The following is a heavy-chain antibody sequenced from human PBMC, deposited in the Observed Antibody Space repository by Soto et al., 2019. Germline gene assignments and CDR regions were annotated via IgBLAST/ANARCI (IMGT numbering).Heavy chain of an antibody. D-gene: IGHD3-10*01. CDR2: INPIVSMS. J-gene: IGHJ4*02. CDR1: GDTFSFYT. Sequence: QVQLVQSGTEVKKPGSSVKVSCKASGDTFSFYTINWVRQAPGLGLEWVGRINPIVSMSNYAQKFQGRVSMTADKSTTTANMDLRSLRSDDTAMYFCAASYGSGYRAFDYWGQGALVSVSS. V-gene: IGHV1-69*02. CDR3: AASYGSGYRAFDY.